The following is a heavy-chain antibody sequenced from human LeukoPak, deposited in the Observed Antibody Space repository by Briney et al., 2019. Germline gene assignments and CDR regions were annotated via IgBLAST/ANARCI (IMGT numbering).Heavy chain of an antibody. D-gene: IGHD5-18*01. V-gene: IGHV4-34*01. J-gene: IGHJ4*02. CDR2: INHSGST. CDR3: ARGERDTAISY. Sequence: PSETLSLTCAVYGGSFSGYYWSWIRQPPGKGLEWIGEINHSGSTNYNPSFKSRVTISVDTSKNQFSLKLSSVTAADTAVYYCARGERDTAISYWGQGTLVTVSS. CDR1: GGSFSGYY.